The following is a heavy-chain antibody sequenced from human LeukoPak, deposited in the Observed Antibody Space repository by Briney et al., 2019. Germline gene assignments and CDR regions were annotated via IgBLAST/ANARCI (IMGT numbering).Heavy chain of an antibody. J-gene: IGHJ4*02. CDR3: ARDSSGYK. V-gene: IGHV3-7*01. CDR2: IKEDGSEK. CDR1: GFTFSTYW. D-gene: IGHD3-22*01. Sequence: GGSLRLSCAASGFTFSTYWMSWVRQAPGKGLEWVANIKEDGSEKYYGDSVKGRFTISRDNAKNSLYLEMNSLRVEDTAVYYCARDSSGYKWGQGALVTVSS.